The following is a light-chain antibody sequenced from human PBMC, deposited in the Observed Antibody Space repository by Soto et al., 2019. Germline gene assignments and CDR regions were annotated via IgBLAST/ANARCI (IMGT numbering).Light chain of an antibody. CDR2: LSSDGSH. CDR1: SGHSSNA. V-gene: IGLV4-69*01. CDR3: QTWDTGARVV. Sequence: QPVLTQSPSASASLGASVKLTCTLSSGHSSNAIAWHQQQPEKGPRYLMKLSSDGSHSKGDGIPDRFSGSSSGAERYLTISSLQSEDEADYYCQTWDTGARVVFGGGTKLTVL. J-gene: IGLJ2*01.